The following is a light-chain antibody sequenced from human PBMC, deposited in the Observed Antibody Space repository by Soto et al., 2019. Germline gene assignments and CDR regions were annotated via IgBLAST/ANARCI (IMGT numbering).Light chain of an antibody. CDR2: DAS. Sequence: AIRMTQSPSSLSASTGDRVTITCRASQGISSYLAWYQQKPGKAPKLLIYDASNLEAGVPSRFRGSGSGTDCTFTISRLQPEDIATYYCQQTYKTPLTLGQGTKVDIK. CDR1: QGISSY. J-gene: IGKJ1*01. CDR3: QQTYKTPLT. V-gene: IGKV1-8*01.